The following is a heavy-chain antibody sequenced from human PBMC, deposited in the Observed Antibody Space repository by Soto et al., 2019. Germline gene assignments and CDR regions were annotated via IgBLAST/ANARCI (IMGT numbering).Heavy chain of an antibody. V-gene: IGHV3-21*01. D-gene: IGHD2-15*01. Sequence: EVQLVESGGGLVKPGGSLRLSCAASGFTFSSYSMNWVRQAPGKGLEWVSSISSSSSYIYYADSVKGRFTISRDNAKNSLYLQMNSLRAEDTAVYYCARDMRYCSGGSCGRNWFDPWGQGTLVTVSS. CDR3: ARDMRYCSGGSCGRNWFDP. CDR1: GFTFSSYS. J-gene: IGHJ5*02. CDR2: ISSSSSYI.